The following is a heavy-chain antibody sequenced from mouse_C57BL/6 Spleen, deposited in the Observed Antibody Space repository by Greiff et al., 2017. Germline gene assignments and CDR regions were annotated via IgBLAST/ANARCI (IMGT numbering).Heavy chain of an antibody. CDR2: ISYDGSN. Sequence: EVQLQESGPGLVKPSQSLSLTCSVTGYSITSGYYWNWIRQFPGNKLEWMGYISYDGSNNYNPSLKNRIAITRDTSKNQFFLKLKSVTTEDTATYYCARDDGISRAWFAYWGQGTLVTVSA. V-gene: IGHV3-6*01. CDR1: GYSITSGYY. D-gene: IGHD2-3*01. J-gene: IGHJ3*01. CDR3: ARDDGISRAWFAY.